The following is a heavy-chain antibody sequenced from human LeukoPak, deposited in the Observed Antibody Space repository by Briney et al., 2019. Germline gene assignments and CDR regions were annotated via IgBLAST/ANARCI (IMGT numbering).Heavy chain of an antibody. CDR2: IWYDGSNK. J-gene: IGHJ4*02. V-gene: IGHV3-33*08. Sequence: GGSLRLSCAASGFTFSSYGMHWVRQAPGKGLEWVAVIWYDGSNKFYADSVKGRFTISRDNSKNTLYLQMNSLRAEDTALYYCARGTIAAAGTPPDYWGQGTLVTVSS. CDR1: GFTFSSYG. D-gene: IGHD6-13*01. CDR3: ARGTIAAAGTPPDY.